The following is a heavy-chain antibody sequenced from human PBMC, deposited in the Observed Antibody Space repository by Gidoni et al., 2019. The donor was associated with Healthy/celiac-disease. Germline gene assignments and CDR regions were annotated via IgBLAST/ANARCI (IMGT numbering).Heavy chain of an antibody. CDR1: GFTFSSYA. J-gene: IGHJ6*02. CDR3: ARDQIVATIWSLYYYYYGMDV. CDR2: ISYDGSNK. Sequence: QVQLVDSGGGVVQPGRSLRLSCAASGFTFSSYAMHWVRQAPGKGLEWVAVISYDGSNKYYADSVKGRFTISRDNSKNTLYLQMNSLRAEDTAVYYCARDQIVATIWSLYYYYYGMDVWGQGTTVTVSS. D-gene: IGHD5-12*01. V-gene: IGHV3-30-3*01.